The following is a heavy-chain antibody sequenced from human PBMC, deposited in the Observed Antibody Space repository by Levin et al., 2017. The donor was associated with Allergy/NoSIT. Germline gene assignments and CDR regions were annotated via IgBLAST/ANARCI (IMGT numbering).Heavy chain of an antibody. CDR1: GFTFNSYG. J-gene: IGHJ4*02. V-gene: IGHV3-30*18. D-gene: IGHD3-10*01. Sequence: GESLKISCAASGFTFNSYGMHWVRQAPGKGLEWVAVISYDGSNKDYADSVKGRFTISRDNSKNTVYLHMNSLRAEDTAVYYCAKASTIVWFGESEGGTDYWGQGTLVTVSS. CDR2: ISYDGSNK. CDR3: AKASTIVWFGESEGGTDY.